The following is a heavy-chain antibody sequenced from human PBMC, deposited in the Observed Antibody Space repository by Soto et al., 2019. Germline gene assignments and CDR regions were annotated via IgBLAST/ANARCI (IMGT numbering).Heavy chain of an antibody. V-gene: IGHV3-23*01. CDR3: ARDQDTYGQAVFDS. Sequence: PGGSLRLSCAASGFTFSSYAMSWVRQAPGKGLEWVSAISGSGGSTNYADSVKGRFTISRDNAKNTLYLHMNSLRPEDTAMYYCARDQDTYGQAVFDSWGQGTLVTVSS. CDR1: GFTFSSYA. D-gene: IGHD2-15*01. J-gene: IGHJ4*02. CDR2: ISGSGGST.